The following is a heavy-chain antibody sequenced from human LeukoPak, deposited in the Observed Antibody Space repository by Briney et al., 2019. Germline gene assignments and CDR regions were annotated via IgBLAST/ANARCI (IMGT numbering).Heavy chain of an antibody. D-gene: IGHD6-19*01. Sequence: GESLRLSCAASGFTFSSYAMHWVRQAPGKGLEWVAVISYDGSNKYYADSVKGRFTISKDNSKNTLYLQMNSLRAEDTAVYYCARALIAVAAHGYFDYWGQGTLVTVSS. V-gene: IGHV3-30*04. CDR3: ARALIAVAAHGYFDY. CDR2: ISYDGSNK. J-gene: IGHJ4*02. CDR1: GFTFSSYA.